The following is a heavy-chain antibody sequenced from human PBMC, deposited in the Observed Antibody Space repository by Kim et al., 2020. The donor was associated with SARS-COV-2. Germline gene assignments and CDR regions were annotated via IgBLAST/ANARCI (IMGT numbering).Heavy chain of an antibody. CDR2: ISGSGAKT. CDR3: SKCNLGWRTDA. J-gene: IGHJ3*01. V-gene: IGHV3-23*01. CDR1: GFTFDGYA. Sequence: GGSLRLSCAASGFTFDGYAMSWVRQAPGKGLEWVSCISGSGAKTYSADSVKGRFTISRDNSKNTLFLQLNILSAEDTAPYFCSKCNLGWRTDA. D-gene: IGHD6-19*01.